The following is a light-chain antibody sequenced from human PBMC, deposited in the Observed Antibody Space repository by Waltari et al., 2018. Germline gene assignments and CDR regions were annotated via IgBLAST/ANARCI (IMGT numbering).Light chain of an antibody. V-gene: IGLV3-25*03. Sequence: KQYAYCAQRTPGQAPVLLIYKDRVSTSGFTVRFSGSSSGTTVTLTISGVQAEDEADYYCQSNWVFGGGTKLTVL. CDR1: KQY. J-gene: IGLJ2*01. CDR3: QSNWV. CDR2: KDR.